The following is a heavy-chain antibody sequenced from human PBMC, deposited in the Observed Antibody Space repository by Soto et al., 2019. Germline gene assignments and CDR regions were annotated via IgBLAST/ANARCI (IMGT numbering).Heavy chain of an antibody. Sequence: QVQLQQGGAGLLKPSETLSLTCAVNGRSFSGYQWTWFRQPPGKGLEWIGEINHSGGTNYNASLESRVTISLDPSKNQFSLSLASVTAADTAVYYCARGWRAAFDHWGQGTLVTVS. D-gene: IGHD6-25*01. J-gene: IGHJ4*02. CDR2: INHSGGT. CDR3: ARGWRAAFDH. V-gene: IGHV4-34*01. CDR1: GRSFSGYQ.